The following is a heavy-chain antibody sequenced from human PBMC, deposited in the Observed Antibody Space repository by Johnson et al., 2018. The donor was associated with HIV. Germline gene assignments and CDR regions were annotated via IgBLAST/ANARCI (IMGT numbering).Heavy chain of an antibody. CDR3: VRRMVVGYVAFDI. CDR2: ISSSGRTT. Sequence: QVQLVESGVGLVKAGGSLRLSCAASGFTFSDHYITWIRQAPGKGLECISSISSSGRTTYYADSVKGRFTISRNNVQNSMLLQMNSLRADDTAVYFCVRRMVVGYVAFDIWGQGTMVSVSS. CDR1: GFTFSDHY. J-gene: IGHJ3*02. V-gene: IGHV3-11*04. D-gene: IGHD2-21*01.